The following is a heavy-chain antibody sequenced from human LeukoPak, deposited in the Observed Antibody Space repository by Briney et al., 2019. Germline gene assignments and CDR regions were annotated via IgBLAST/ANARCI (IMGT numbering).Heavy chain of an antibody. CDR2: INPNSGGT. J-gene: IGHJ4*02. Sequence: ASVKVSCKASGYTFTGYYMHWVRQAPGQGLEWMGWINPNSGGTNYAQNFQGRVTMTRDTSTSTVYMDLTSLRSEDTAVYYCAREAPGGYFDYWAQGTLVTVSS. CDR3: AREAPGGYFDY. D-gene: IGHD3-16*01. CDR1: GYTFTGYY. V-gene: IGHV1-2*02.